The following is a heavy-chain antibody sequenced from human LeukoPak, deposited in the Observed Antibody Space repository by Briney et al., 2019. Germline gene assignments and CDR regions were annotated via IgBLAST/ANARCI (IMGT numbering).Heavy chain of an antibody. D-gene: IGHD5-18*01. CDR3: ARDQGYSYDWDAFDI. CDR1: GFTFSSYN. V-gene: IGHV3-21*01. CDR2: ISSRTTFI. J-gene: IGHJ3*02. Sequence: GGSLRLSCAASGFTFSSYNMNWVRQAPGKGLEWVSSISSRTTFIYYAGSVRGRFTISRDNAKNSLYLQMNGLRAEDTAVYYCARDQGYSYDWDAFDIWGQGTMVAVSS.